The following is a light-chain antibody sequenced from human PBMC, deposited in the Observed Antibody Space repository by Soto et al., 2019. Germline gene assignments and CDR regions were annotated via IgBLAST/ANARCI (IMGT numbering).Light chain of an antibody. V-gene: IGKV1-5*03. CDR1: QSTTGW. Sequence: GDRVTITCRASQSTTGWLAWYQQKPGKAPKLLIYGTSSLETGVPSRFSGSGSGTEFTLTITYLQPDDFATYYCQQYSPYSYSFGKGTKLEIK. CDR3: QQYSPYSYS. J-gene: IGKJ2*03. CDR2: GTS.